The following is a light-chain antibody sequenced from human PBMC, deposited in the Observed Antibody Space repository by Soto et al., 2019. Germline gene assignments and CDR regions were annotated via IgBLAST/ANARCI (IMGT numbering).Light chain of an antibody. CDR3: QQYGSSLFT. Sequence: VMTQSPATLSVSPGERATLSCRASQSVSSNLAWYQQKPGQAPRLLIYGASSRATGIPDRFSGSGSGTDFTLTISRLEPEDFAVYYCQQYGSSLFTFGPGTKVDIK. J-gene: IGKJ3*01. V-gene: IGKV3-20*01. CDR1: QSVSSN. CDR2: GAS.